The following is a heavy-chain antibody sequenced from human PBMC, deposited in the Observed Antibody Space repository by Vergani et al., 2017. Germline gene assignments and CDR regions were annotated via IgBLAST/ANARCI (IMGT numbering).Heavy chain of an antibody. Sequence: QVQLQQWGAGLLKPSETLSLTCAVYGGSFSGYYWSWIRQPPGKGLEWIWEINHSGSTNYNPSLKSRVTISVDTSKNQFSLKLSSVTAADTAVYYCARGLLXAGGYCSGGSCHSYYYYGMDVWGQGTTVTVSS. D-gene: IGHD2-15*01. CDR1: GGSFSGYY. V-gene: IGHV4-34*01. J-gene: IGHJ6*02. CDR2: INHSGST. CDR3: ARGLLXAGGYCSGGSCHSYYYYGMDV.